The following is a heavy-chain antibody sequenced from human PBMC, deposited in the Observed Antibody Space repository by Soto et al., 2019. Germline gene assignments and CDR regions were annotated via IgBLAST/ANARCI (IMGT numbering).Heavy chain of an antibody. Sequence: QVQLVESGGGVVQPGRSLRLSCAASGFTFGTYAMHWVRQAPGKGLEWVAVISYDGDYKYFADSVKGRFTNSRDNSKNTLFLQMNSLRAEDTAVYYCARDLRSSSWPYGMDVWGQGTTVTVSS. V-gene: IGHV3-30*01. CDR2: ISYDGDYK. CDR1: GFTFGTYA. D-gene: IGHD6-13*01. CDR3: ARDLRSSSWPYGMDV. J-gene: IGHJ6*02.